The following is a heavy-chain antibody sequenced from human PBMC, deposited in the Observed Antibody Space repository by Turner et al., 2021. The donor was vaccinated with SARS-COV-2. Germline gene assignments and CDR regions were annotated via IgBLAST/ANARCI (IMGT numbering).Heavy chain of an antibody. J-gene: IGHJ6*02. D-gene: IGHD5-18*01. Sequence: QPQLQESASGLVKPTETLTPTCTVSGSSLRSSTYYWGWIRQPPGKGLECIWNIYYSGITYYIPSLKSRVTISVDTSKNQFSRKLSSVTAADTAVYYCARLMDTAMDFYGMDVWGQGTTVTVSS. CDR3: ARLMDTAMDFYGMDV. CDR2: IYYSGIT. CDR1: GSSLRSSTYY. V-gene: IGHV4-39*01.